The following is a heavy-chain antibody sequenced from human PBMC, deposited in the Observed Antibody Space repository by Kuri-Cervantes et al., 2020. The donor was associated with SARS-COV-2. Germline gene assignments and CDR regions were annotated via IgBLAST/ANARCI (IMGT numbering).Heavy chain of an antibody. Sequence: SETLSLTCAVYGGSFTTYYWSWIRQPPGKGLEWIGEINHSGSTNYNPSLRSRVTMSVDTSKNQFSLKLSSVTAADTAVYYCARDRCSSTSCYHHDAFDIWGQGTMVTVSS. CDR3: ARDRCSSTSCYHHDAFDI. V-gene: IGHV4-34*01. CDR1: GGSFTTYY. D-gene: IGHD2-2*01. J-gene: IGHJ3*02. CDR2: INHSGST.